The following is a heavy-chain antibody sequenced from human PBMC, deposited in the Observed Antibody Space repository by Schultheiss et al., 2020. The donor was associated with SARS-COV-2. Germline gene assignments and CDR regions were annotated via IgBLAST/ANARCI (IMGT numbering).Heavy chain of an antibody. V-gene: IGHV3-48*01. CDR2: ISSSSSTI. Sequence: SCAASGFTFSSYSMNWVRQAPGKGLEWVSYISSSSSTIYYADSVKGRFTISRDNAKNSLYLQMNSLRAEDTAVYYCARPNNYGYYYYYMDVWGQGTTVTVSS. J-gene: IGHJ6*03. CDR3: ARPNNYGYYYYYMDV. CDR1: GFTFSSYS. D-gene: IGHD4-11*01.